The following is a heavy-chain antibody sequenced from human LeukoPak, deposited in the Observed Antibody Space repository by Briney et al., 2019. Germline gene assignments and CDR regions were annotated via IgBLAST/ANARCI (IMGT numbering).Heavy chain of an antibody. J-gene: IGHJ3*02. CDR1: AFTFSIYA. CDR3: ASVDDLDAFAM. D-gene: IGHD5-12*01. CDR2: ISDDGNNK. V-gene: IGHV3-30*04. Sequence: GRSLRLSCAASAFTFSIYAMHWVRHAPGKELEWVAAISDDGNNKHYADSVKGRFTIFRDNSKNTLYLHMNSLRNEDTAVYYCASVDDLDAFAMWGQGTMVTVSS.